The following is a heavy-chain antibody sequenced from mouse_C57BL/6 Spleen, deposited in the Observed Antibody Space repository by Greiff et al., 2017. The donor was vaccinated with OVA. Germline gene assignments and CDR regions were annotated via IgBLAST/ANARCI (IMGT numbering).Heavy chain of an antibody. CDR3: ARYGTLDYYAMDY. J-gene: IGHJ4*01. CDR1: GYTFTSYW. CDR2: IYPSDSET. Sequence: VQLQQPGAELVRPGSSVKLSCKASGYTFTSYWMDWVKQRPGQGLEWIGNIYPSDSETHYNQKFKDKATLTVDKSSSTAYLQLSSLPSEDSAVYYCARYGTLDYYAMDYWGQGTSVTGSS. D-gene: IGHD4-1*01. V-gene: IGHV1-61*01.